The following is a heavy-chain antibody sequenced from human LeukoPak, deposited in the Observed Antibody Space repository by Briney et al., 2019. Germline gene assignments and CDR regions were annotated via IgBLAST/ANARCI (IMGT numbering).Heavy chain of an antibody. Sequence: SETLSLTCTVSGGSISSCYWSWIRQPAGQGLEWIGRIYTSGSTNCNPSLKSRVTMSVDTSKNQFSLKLSSVTAADTAVYYCARDDPGAAAIGNWFDPWGQGTLVTVSS. J-gene: IGHJ5*02. V-gene: IGHV4-4*07. CDR2: IYTSGST. CDR1: GGSISSCY. CDR3: ARDDPGAAAIGNWFDP. D-gene: IGHD2-2*02.